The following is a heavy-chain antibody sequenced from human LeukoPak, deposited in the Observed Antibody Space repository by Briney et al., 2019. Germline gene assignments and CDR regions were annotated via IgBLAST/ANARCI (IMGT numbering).Heavy chain of an antibody. Sequence: SETMSLTCTVSGGSISSYYWSWIRQPPGKGLEWIGYIYYSGSTNYNPSLKSRVTISVDTSKNQFSLKLSSVTAADTAVYYCARGQNWFDPWGQGTLVTVSS. CDR1: GGSISSYY. J-gene: IGHJ5*02. V-gene: IGHV4-59*01. CDR3: ARGQNWFDP. CDR2: IYYSGST.